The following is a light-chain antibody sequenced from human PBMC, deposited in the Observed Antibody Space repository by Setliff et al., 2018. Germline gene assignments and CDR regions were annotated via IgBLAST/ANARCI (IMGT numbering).Light chain of an antibody. CDR3: SSYSTGNTLVL. Sequence: ALAQPASVSGSPGQSITISCTGTNSDIGHNNFVSWYQQHPGKAPKLIIYEVNNRPSGISLRFSGSKSANTASLTIAGLQPEDESIYYCSSYSTGNTLVLFGGGTKVTVL. CDR1: NSDIGHNNF. V-gene: IGLV2-14*01. CDR2: EVN. J-gene: IGLJ2*01.